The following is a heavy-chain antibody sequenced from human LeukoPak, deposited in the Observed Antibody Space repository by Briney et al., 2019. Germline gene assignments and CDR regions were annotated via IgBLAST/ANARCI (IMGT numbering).Heavy chain of an antibody. J-gene: IGHJ4*02. Sequence: PSETLSHTCTVSGGSISSYYWSWIRQPPGKGLEWIGYIYYSGSTNYNPSLKSRVTISVDTSKNQFSLKLSSVTAADTAVYYCASGGYSSSWYVYWGQGTLVTVSS. CDR2: IYYSGST. D-gene: IGHD6-13*01. V-gene: IGHV4-59*01. CDR3: ASGGYSSSWYVY. CDR1: GGSISSYY.